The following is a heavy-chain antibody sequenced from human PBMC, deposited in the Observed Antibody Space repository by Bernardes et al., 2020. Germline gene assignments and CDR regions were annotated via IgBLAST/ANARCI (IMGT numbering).Heavy chain of an antibody. D-gene: IGHD2-8*02. CDR1: VFSLRPRGVG. V-gene: IGHV2-5*02. CDR3: AHGRLVVYARWFDY. Sequence: SHHAPGKPTLTLTLACTFSVFSLRPRGVGVCWIRQPPGKALDLLALIYWDDDKRYSPSLKSRLTITKDTSKNQVVLTMTNMDTVDTATYYCAHGRLVVYARWFDYWGQGTLVTVS. CDR2: IYWDDDK. J-gene: IGHJ4*02.